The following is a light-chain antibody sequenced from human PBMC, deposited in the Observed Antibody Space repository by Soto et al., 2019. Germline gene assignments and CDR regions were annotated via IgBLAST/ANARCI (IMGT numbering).Light chain of an antibody. Sequence: QSALTQPASVSESPGQSITISCTGTSSDVGGYDFVSWYQHHPGKAPKLMIYDVSNRPSGVSNRFSGSKSGNTASLTISGLQAEDEADYYCNSYTSTSSLVFGTGTKLTVL. CDR1: SSDVGGYDF. CDR3: NSYTSTSSLV. J-gene: IGLJ1*01. CDR2: DVS. V-gene: IGLV2-14*03.